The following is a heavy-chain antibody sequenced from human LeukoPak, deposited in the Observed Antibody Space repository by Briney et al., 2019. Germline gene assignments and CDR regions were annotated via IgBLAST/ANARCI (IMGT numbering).Heavy chain of an antibody. CDR2: ISGSSSNI. CDR3: VRGHYYDASGND. J-gene: IGHJ4*02. D-gene: IGHD3-22*01. Sequence: GGSLRLSCAASGFTFPSYTMNWVRQAPGKGLEWRSYISGSSSNIFYADSVKGRFTVSRDNVKNALYLQLSSLRAEDTAVYYCVRGHYYDASGNDWGQGTLVTVSS. V-gene: IGHV3-48*01. CDR1: GFTFPSYT.